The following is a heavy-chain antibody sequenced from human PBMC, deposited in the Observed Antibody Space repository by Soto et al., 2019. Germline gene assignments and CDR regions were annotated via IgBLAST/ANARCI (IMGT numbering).Heavy chain of an antibody. J-gene: IGHJ4*02. CDR3: AKDRYGGNGPEAATYFDY. D-gene: IGHD4-17*01. CDR2: ISYDGSNK. V-gene: IGHV3-30*18. CDR1: GFIFSSYG. Sequence: QVQLVESGGGVVQPGRSLRLSCAASGFIFSSYGMHWVRQAPGKGLEWVALISYDGSNKYYADSVKGRFAISRDNSKNTLYLQMNSLRAEDTAVYYCAKDRYGGNGPEAATYFDYWGQGMLVTVSS.